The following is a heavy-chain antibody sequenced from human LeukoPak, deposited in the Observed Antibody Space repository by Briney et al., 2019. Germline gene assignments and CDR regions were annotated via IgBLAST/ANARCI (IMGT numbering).Heavy chain of an antibody. CDR1: GGTFSSHD. Sequence: ASVKVSCKASGGTFSSHDISWVRQAPGQGLEWMGGITPMFGTAVYAQKFQGRVTITAVESMSTAYMELSSLRSEDTAIYYCARELHYDSSGYYEKYYYYGMDVWGQGTTVTVSS. D-gene: IGHD3-22*01. V-gene: IGHV1-69*13. J-gene: IGHJ6*02. CDR3: ARELHYDSSGYYEKYYYYGMDV. CDR2: ITPMFGTA.